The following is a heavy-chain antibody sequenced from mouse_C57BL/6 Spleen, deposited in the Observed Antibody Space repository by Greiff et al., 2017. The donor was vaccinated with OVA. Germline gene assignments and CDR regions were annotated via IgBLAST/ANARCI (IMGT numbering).Heavy chain of an antibody. CDR2: IDPSDSYT. D-gene: IGHD3-3*01. V-gene: IGHV1-50*01. Sequence: QVHVKQPGAELVKPGASVKLSCKASGYTFTSYWMQWVKQRPGQGLEWIGEIDPSDSYTNYNQKFKGKATLTVDTSSSTAYMQLSSLTSEDSAVYYCARGTPGGAMDYWGQGTSVTVSS. J-gene: IGHJ4*01. CDR1: GYTFTSYW. CDR3: ARGTPGGAMDY.